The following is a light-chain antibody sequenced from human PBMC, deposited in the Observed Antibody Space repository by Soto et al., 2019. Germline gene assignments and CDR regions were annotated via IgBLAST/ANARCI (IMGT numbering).Light chain of an antibody. CDR3: AAWDDSLNGYV. V-gene: IGLV1-44*01. CDR1: SSNIGSNS. Sequence: QAVVTQPPSASGTPGQRVTISCSGSSSNIGSNSVNWYQQLPGTAPKLLIYSNDRRPSGVPDRFSGSKSGTSASLAIRGLQSEDEADYFCAAWDDSLNGYVFGTGTKGTVL. CDR2: SND. J-gene: IGLJ1*01.